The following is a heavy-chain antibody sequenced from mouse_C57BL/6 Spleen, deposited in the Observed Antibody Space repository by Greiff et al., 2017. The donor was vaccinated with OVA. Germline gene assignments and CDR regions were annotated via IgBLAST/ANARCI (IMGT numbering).Heavy chain of an antibody. CDR2: IWSDGST. D-gene: IGHD3-3*01. Sequence: QVHVKQSGPGLVAPSQSLSITCTVSGFSLTSYGVHWVRQPPGKGLEWLVVIWSDGSTTYNSALKSRLSISKDNSKSQVFLKMNSLQTDDTAMYYCARHEGGWGFAYWGQGTLVTVSA. V-gene: IGHV2-6-1*01. J-gene: IGHJ3*01. CDR3: ARHEGGWGFAY. CDR1: GFSLTSYG.